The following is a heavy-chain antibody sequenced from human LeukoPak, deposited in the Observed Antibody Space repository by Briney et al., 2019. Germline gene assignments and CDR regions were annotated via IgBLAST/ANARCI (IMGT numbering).Heavy chain of an antibody. J-gene: IGHJ5*02. D-gene: IGHD6-19*01. V-gene: IGHV4-59*13. Sequence: PSQTLSLTCTVSGVSMSTYYWSWIRQSPGKGLEWIAYIHYTGSTNNNPSLKGRLAISVDTSKNQFSLTLISLTAADTAVYYCTRDHWVAGTGGTWFDPWGQGTLVTVSS. CDR1: GVSMSTYY. CDR3: TRDHWVAGTGGTWFDP. CDR2: IHYTGST.